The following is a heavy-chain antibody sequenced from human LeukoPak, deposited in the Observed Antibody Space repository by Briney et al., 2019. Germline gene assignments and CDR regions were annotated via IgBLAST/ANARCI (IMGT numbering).Heavy chain of an antibody. V-gene: IGHV3-23*01. D-gene: IGHD3-10*01. CDR1: GFTFSSYA. CDR3: AKGLLRTYYYGSGSYSAFDY. CDR2: ISGSGGST. Sequence: PGGSLRLSCAASGFTFSSYAMSWVRQAPGKGLEWVSAISGSGGSTHYADSVKGRFTISRDNSKNTLYLQMNSLRAEDTAVYYCAKGLLRTYYYGSGSYSAFDYWGQGTLVTVSS. J-gene: IGHJ4*02.